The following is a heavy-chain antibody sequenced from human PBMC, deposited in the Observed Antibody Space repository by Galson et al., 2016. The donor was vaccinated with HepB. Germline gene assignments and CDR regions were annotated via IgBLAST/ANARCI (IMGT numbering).Heavy chain of an antibody. J-gene: IGHJ6*02. CDR3: ARGLRGVLGYDYWMDV. V-gene: IGHV3-9*01. CDR1: GYTFDDHG. Sequence: SLRLSCAASGYTFDDHGMHWVRQAPGKGLEWVAGISWNSASKGYGDFVRGRFIISRDNAKNSLFLQMNSLGAEDTALYYCARGLRGVLGYDYWMDVWGQGTTVTVSS. D-gene: IGHD2/OR15-2a*01. CDR2: ISWNSASK.